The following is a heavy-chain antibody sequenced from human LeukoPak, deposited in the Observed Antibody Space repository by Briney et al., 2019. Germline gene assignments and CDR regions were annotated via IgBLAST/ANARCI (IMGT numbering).Heavy chain of an antibody. CDR2: IYSGGST. J-gene: IGHJ3*02. CDR3: ARESAAAFDI. V-gene: IGHV3-53*04. CDR1: GFTVSSNY. Sequence: GGSLRLSCAASGFTVSSNYMIWVRQAPGKGLEWVSVIYSGGSTYYADSVKGRFTISRHNSKNTLYLQMNSLRAEDTAVYYCARESAAAFDIWGQGTMVTVSS.